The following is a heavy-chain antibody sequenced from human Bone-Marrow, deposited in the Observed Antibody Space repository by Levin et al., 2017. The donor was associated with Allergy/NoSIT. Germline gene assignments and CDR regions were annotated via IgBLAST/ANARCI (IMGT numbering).Heavy chain of an antibody. V-gene: IGHV5-51*01. D-gene: IGHD3-10*01. CDR1: GYSFNSYW. CDR3: ARFFAGIDY. J-gene: IGHJ4*02. Sequence: PGGSLRLSCKASGYSFNSYWIGWVRQMPGKGLEWMGIFFPDDSDVRYSPSFQGQVTISVDNSIDTAYLQWSSLKASDTAIYYCARFFAGIDYWGQGTLITVSS. CDR2: FFPDDSDV.